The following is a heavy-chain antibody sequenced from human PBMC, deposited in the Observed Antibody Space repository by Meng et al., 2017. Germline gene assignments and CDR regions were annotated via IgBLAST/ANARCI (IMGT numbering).Heavy chain of an antibody. D-gene: IGHD6-13*01. J-gene: IGHJ4*02. CDR2: IYYSGST. CDR3: AGSSSWPFDY. Sequence: ESLRLSCTVSGGSISSSSYYWGWIRQPPGKGLEWIGSIYYSGSTYYNPSLKSRVTISVDTSKNQFSLKLSSVTAADTAVYYCAGSSSWPFDYWGQGTLVTVSS. CDR1: GGSISSSSYY. V-gene: IGHV4-39*07.